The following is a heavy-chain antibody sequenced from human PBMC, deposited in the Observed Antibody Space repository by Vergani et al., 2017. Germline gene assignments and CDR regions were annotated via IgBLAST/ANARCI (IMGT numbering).Heavy chain of an antibody. CDR1: GGSFSGYY. V-gene: IGHV4-34*01. Sequence: QVQLQQWGAGLLKPSETLSLTCAVYGGSFSGYYWSWIRQPPGKGLEWIGEINHSGSTNYNPSLKSRVTISVDTSKNQFSLKLSSVTAADTAVYYCARVKIWSYYGSGSYNWFDPWGQGTLVTVSS. CDR3: ARVKIWSYYGSGSYNWFDP. D-gene: IGHD3-10*01. CDR2: INHSGST. J-gene: IGHJ5*02.